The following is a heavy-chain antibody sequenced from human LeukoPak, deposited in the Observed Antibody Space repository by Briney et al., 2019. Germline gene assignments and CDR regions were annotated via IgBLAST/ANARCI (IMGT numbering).Heavy chain of an antibody. D-gene: IGHD3-22*01. CDR3: ARERDRGYYDSSGPLVRKGAFDI. CDR2: INPSGGST. Sequence: ASVKVSCKASGYTFTSYYMHWVRQAPGQGLEWMGIINPSGGSTSYAQKFQGRVTMTRDTSTSTVYMELSSLRSEDTAVYYCARERDRGYYDSSGPLVRKGAFDIWGQWTMVTVSS. V-gene: IGHV1-46*01. J-gene: IGHJ3*02. CDR1: GYTFTSYY.